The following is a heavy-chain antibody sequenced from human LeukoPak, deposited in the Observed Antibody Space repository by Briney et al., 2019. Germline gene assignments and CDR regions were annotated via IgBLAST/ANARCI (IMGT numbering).Heavy chain of an antibody. CDR1: GYTFTGYY. Sequence: GASVKVSCKASGYTFTGYYMHWVRQAPGQGLEWMGRINPNSGGTNYAQKFQGRVTMTRDTSISTAYMELSRLRSDDTAVYYCARQHDSYYYYYIDVWGSGTTVTVSS. V-gene: IGHV1-2*06. CDR3: ARQHDSYYYYYIDV. CDR2: INPNSGGT. J-gene: IGHJ6*03.